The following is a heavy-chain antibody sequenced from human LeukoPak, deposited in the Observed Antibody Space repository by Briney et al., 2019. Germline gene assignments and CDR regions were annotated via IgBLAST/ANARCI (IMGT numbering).Heavy chain of an antibody. J-gene: IGHJ4*02. D-gene: IGHD5-18*01. V-gene: IGHV3-21*01. Sequence: GGSLRLSCAAYGFTFSYSSMNWLRQAPGKGLEWVSSISSSTGYIYYADSVKGRFTISRDNAKNSLYLQMNSLRAEDTAVYYCARGNTAMVRSYFDYWGLGTLVTVSS. CDR2: ISSSTGYI. CDR3: ARGNTAMVRSYFDY. CDR1: GFTFSYSS.